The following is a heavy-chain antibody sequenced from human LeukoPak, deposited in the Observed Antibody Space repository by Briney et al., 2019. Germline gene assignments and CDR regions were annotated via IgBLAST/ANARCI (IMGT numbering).Heavy chain of an antibody. J-gene: IGHJ4*02. CDR3: AKDLTYSSSSGFDY. CDR1: GFTFDDYA. V-gene: IGHV3-9*01. D-gene: IGHD6-6*01. CDR2: ISWNSGSI. Sequence: GRSLRLSCAASGFTFDDYAMHWVRQAPGKGLEWVSGISWNSGSIGYADSVKGRFTISRDNAKNSLYLQMNSPRAEDTALYYCAKDLTYSSSSGFDYWGQGTLVTVSS.